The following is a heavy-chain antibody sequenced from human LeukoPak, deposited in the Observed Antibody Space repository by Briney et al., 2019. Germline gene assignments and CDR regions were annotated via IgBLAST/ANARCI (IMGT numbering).Heavy chain of an antibody. D-gene: IGHD6-19*01. V-gene: IGHV1-69*13. CDR2: IIPIFGTA. CDR1: GGTFSSYA. Sequence: SVKVSCEASGGTFSSYAISWVRQAPGQGLEWMGGIIPIFGTANYAQKFQGRVTITADESTSTAYMELSSLRSEDTAVYYCARAEYSSGWYIDSPTDYYYYGMDVWGQGTTVTVSS. CDR3: ARAEYSSGWYIDSPTDYYYYGMDV. J-gene: IGHJ6*02.